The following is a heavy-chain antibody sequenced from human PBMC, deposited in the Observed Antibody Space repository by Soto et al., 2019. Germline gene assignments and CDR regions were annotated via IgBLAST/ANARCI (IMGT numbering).Heavy chain of an antibody. D-gene: IGHD5-12*01. CDR3: ARVSISGYDPDDYYYYGMDV. CDR2: IIPIFGTA. J-gene: IGHJ6*02. CDR1: GGTFSSYA. V-gene: IGHV1-69*01. Sequence: QVQLVQSGAAVKKPGSSVKVSCKASGGTFSSYAINWVRQAPGQGLEWMGGIIPIFGTANYAQKVQGRVTITADESTSTAYMELSRLRSEDTAVYYCARVSISGYDPDDYYYYGMDVWGQGTTVTVSS.